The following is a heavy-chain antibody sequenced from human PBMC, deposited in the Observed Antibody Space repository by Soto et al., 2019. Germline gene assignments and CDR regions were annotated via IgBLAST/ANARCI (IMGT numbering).Heavy chain of an antibody. CDR1: GFTFSSYS. CDR3: ARGEYDFWSGYYPHWYFDL. J-gene: IGHJ2*01. CDR2: ISSSSSTI. V-gene: IGHV3-48*02. D-gene: IGHD3-3*01. Sequence: PGGSLRLSCAASGFTFSSYSMNWVRQAPGKGLEWVSYISSSSSTIYYADSVKGRFTISRGNAKNSLYLQMNSLRDEDTAVYYCARGEYDFWSGYYPHWYFDLWGRGTLVTVSS.